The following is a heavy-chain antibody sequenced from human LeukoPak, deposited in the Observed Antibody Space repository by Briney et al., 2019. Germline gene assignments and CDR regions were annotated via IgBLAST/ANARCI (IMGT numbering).Heavy chain of an antibody. CDR2: IYYSGST. J-gene: IGHJ5*02. V-gene: IGHV4-59*01. CDR3: ARELICYHGFDP. Sequence: SETLSLTCTVSGGSISSYYWSWIRQPPGKGLEWIGYIYYSGSTNYNPSLKSRVTISVDTSKNQFSLKLSSVTAADTAVYYCARELICYHGFDPWGQGTLVTVSS. D-gene: IGHD2-15*01. CDR1: GGSISSYY.